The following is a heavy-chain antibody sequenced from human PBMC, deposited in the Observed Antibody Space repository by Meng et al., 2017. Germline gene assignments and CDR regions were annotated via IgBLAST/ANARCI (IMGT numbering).Heavy chain of an antibody. CDR2: INPGNGNT. J-gene: IGHJ4*02. V-gene: IGHV1-3*01. CDR3: ARDPGPPLYSSGSLDY. CDR1: GYTFTGYY. Sequence: ASVKVSCKASGYTFTGYYMHWVRQAPGQGLEWMGWINPGNGNTKYSQKFQGRVTITRDTSASTAYMELSSLRSEDTAVYYCARDPGPPLYSSGSLDYWGQGTLVTVSS. D-gene: IGHD6-19*01.